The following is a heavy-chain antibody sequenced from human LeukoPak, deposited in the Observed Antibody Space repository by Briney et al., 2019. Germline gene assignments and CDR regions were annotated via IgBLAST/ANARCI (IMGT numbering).Heavy chain of an antibody. Sequence: GGSLRLSCAASGFTFSSYSMNWVRQAPGKGLEWVSSISSSSSYIYYADSVKGRFTISRDNAKNSLYLQMNSLRAEDTAVYYCARDYPYSSGWSRDAFDIWGQGTMVTVSS. CDR3: ARDYPYSSGWSRDAFDI. J-gene: IGHJ3*02. CDR1: GFTFSSYS. CDR2: ISSSSSYI. D-gene: IGHD6-19*01. V-gene: IGHV3-21*01.